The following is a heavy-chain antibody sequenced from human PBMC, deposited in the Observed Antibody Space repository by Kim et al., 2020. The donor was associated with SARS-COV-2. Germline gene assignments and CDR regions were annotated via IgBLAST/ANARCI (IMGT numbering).Heavy chain of an antibody. CDR1: GFTFTRHS. J-gene: IGHJ5*02. Sequence: GGSLRLSCAASGFTFTRHSIHWVRQAPGKGLEWVASISSDGFRKFYVDVLKGRFTISRDNSKNTVYLQMDSLGPEDTAVYHCARETLGGAGVSGIDRWGQGTLVIVSS. D-gene: IGHD2-21*01. V-gene: IGHV3-33*08. CDR2: ISSDGFRK. CDR3: ARETLGGAGVSGIDR.